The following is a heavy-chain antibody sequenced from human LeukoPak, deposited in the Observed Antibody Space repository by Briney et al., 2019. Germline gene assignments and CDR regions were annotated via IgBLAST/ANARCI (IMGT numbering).Heavy chain of an antibody. CDR2: VNLQGST. J-gene: IGHJ4*02. V-gene: IGHV4-4*02. CDR1: GGSITQTNY. Sequence: SETLSLTCDVSGGSITQTNYWTCGRPPPGKGLEWIGEVNLQGSTNYKPSLMRRVAISVDTSANHVSLQLTSVTAADTAVYYCAREGGPYRPLDYSGQGTLVTVSS. CDR3: AREGGPYRPLDY.